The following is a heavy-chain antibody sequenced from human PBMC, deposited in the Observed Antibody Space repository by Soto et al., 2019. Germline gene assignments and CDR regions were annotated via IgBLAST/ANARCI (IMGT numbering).Heavy chain of an antibody. CDR2: VNSDGDTT. V-gene: IGHV3-74*01. CDR3: ASNYAYAEGYYFYGIDV. D-gene: IGHD3-16*01. Sequence: EVQLVESGGGLVQPGGSLRLSCAASGFTFRNYWMRWVLQAPGKGLVWVSRVNSDGDTTYYADSVKGRFTISRDNAKNTLHLQMNSLGAEDTAVYYCASNYAYAEGYYFYGIDVWGQGTTVTVSS. J-gene: IGHJ6*02. CDR1: GFTFRNYW.